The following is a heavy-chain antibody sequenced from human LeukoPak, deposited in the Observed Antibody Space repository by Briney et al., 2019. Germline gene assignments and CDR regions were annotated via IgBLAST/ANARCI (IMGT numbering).Heavy chain of an antibody. CDR2: VNHSRGT. Sequence: SETLSLTCAVHGGSFSGFYWTWMRPPPGKGPEWIGEVNHSRGTNYNPSLKSRVTISEDTSKNQFSLNLTSVTAADTAVYYCARGLGEGYPDSWGQGTLVTVSS. V-gene: IGHV4-34*01. D-gene: IGHD5-24*01. CDR3: ARGLGEGYPDS. CDR1: GGSFSGFY. J-gene: IGHJ4*02.